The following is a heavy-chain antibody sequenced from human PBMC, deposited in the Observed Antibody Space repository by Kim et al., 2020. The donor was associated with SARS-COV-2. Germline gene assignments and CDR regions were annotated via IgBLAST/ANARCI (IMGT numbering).Heavy chain of an antibody. CDR1: GFTFSTYA. D-gene: IGHD3-16*01. Sequence: GGSLRLSCAGSGFTFSTYAISWVRQAPGKGLEWVSGISGSGAGTDYVDPVKGRFSLSRDNSNNTVFLQMNNLRGDDTAAYYCARDLGGADVWGQGTTV. V-gene: IGHV3-23*01. CDR2: ISGSGAGT. CDR3: ARDLGGADV. J-gene: IGHJ6*02.